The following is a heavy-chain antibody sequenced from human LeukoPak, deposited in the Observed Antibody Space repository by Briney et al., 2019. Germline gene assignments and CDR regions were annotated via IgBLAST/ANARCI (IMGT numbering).Heavy chain of an antibody. CDR1: GVSMSAYQ. J-gene: IGHJ4*02. Sequence: PSETLSLTCTVSGVSMSAYQWSWVQQSPEKGLEWIGCINTKGETSYSPSLKSRVTTSADTSKSQFSLRLTSVTAADTAVYYCATSNDAKIAPFDHWGQGAPVTVSS. D-gene: IGHD2-21*01. CDR3: ATSNDAKIAPFDH. CDR2: INTKGET. V-gene: IGHV4-4*09.